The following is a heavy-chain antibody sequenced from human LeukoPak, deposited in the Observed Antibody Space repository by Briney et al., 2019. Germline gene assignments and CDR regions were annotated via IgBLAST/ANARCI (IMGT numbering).Heavy chain of an antibody. Sequence: SVKVSCKASGGTFRSYGISWVRQAPGQGLEWMGGIIPIFGTASYPQKFQGRLSITTDESTTIAYMDLTSLTSEDTAVYYCARGYNESPLLHFDYWGQGTLVTVSS. CDR1: GGTFRSYG. V-gene: IGHV1-69*05. CDR3: ARGYNESPLLHFDY. CDR2: IIPIFGTA. D-gene: IGHD2-15*01. J-gene: IGHJ4*02.